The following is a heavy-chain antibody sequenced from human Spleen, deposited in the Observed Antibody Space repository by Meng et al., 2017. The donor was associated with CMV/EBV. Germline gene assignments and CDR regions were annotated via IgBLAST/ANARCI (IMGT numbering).Heavy chain of an antibody. CDR1: FGAFSSYY. Sequence: QALLPQAAGVLLMTSQPLPLPYGVYFGAFSSYYWIWFRQPTGKALEWIGEINHSGSANYNPTLKSRVTITVDMSKNQFSLKLTSVTAEDTAVYYCASFDHITRRNDFDYWGQGTLVTVSS. J-gene: IGHJ4*02. V-gene: IGHV4-34*01. CDR2: INHSGSA. D-gene: IGHD3-9*01. CDR3: ASFDHITRRNDFDY.